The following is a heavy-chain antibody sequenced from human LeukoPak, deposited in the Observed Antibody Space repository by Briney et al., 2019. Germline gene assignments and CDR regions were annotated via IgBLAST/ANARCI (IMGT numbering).Heavy chain of an antibody. CDR1: GFTFSSYA. J-gene: IGHJ4*02. Sequence: GGSLRLSCAASGFTFSSYAMSWVRQAPGKGLEWVSAISGSGGGTYYADSVKGRFTISRDNSKNTLCLQMNSLRAEDTAVYYCAKDLVKAMIVVVMGFDYWGQGTLVTVSS. D-gene: IGHD3-22*01. V-gene: IGHV3-23*01. CDR3: AKDLVKAMIVVVMGFDY. CDR2: ISGSGGGT.